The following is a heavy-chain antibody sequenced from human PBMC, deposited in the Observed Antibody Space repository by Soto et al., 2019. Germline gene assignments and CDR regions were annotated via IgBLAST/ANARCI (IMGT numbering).Heavy chain of an antibody. CDR2: IYYSGST. V-gene: IGHV4-59*08. CDR3: ARQWGFYFDF. CDR1: GGSISSYY. D-gene: IGHD7-27*01. Sequence: SETLSLTCTVSGGSISSYYWSWIRQPPGKGLEWIEYIYYSGSTNYNPSLKSRVTISVDTSKNQFSLKLSSVTAADTAVYYCARQWGFYFDFWGQGTLVTVSS. J-gene: IGHJ4*02.